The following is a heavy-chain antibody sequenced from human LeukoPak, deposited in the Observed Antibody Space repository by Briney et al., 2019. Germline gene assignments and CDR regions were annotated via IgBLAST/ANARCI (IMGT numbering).Heavy chain of an antibody. D-gene: IGHD5-18*01. J-gene: IGHJ4*02. CDR2: IYPADSDA. V-gene: IGHV5-51*01. CDR3: ARQQYSLYYYDY. CDR1: GYSFTNNW. Sequence: GESLKISCKGFGYSFTNNWIAWVRQMPGKDLEWMGIIYPADSDARYSPSFQGQVTISADKSISTTYLQWSSLKASDTAIYYCARQQYSLYYYDYWGQGTLVTVSS.